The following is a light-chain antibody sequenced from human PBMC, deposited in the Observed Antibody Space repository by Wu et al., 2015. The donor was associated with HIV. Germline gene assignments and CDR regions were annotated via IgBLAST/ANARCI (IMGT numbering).Light chain of an antibody. CDR1: QSVSSN. Sequence: EIAMTQSPATLSVSPGERATLSCRASQSVSSNLAWYQQKPGQAPRLLIYGASTRATGIPDRFSGSVSGTDFTHTINRLEPEDFAVYYCQQYGNSPWTFGQGAKVEIK. CDR3: QQYGNSPWT. CDR2: GAS. V-gene: IGKV3-20*01. J-gene: IGKJ1*01.